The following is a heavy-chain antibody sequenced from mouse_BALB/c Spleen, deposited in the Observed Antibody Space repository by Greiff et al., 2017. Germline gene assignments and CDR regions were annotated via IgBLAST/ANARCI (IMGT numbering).Heavy chain of an antibody. CDR1: GFSLTSYG. Sequence: QVQLKQSGPGLVAPSQSLSITCTVSGFSLTSYGVHWVRQPPGKGLEWLGVIWAGGSTNYNSALMSRLSISKDNSKSQVFLKMNSLQTDDTAMYYCARGITTATDWFAYWGQGTLVTVSA. J-gene: IGHJ3*01. CDR3: ARGITTATDWFAY. D-gene: IGHD1-2*01. CDR2: IWAGGST. V-gene: IGHV2-9*02.